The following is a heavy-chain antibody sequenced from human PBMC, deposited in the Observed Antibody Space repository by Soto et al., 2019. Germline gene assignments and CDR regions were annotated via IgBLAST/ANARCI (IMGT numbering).Heavy chain of an antibody. V-gene: IGHV4-30-2*01. D-gene: IGHD5-18*01. CDR3: ARSTGTFRIQLWLNWFDP. CDR1: GGSISSGGYS. Sequence: QLQMQESGSGLVKPSQTLSLTCAVSGGSISSGGYSWSWIRQPPGKGLEWIGYIYHSGSTYYNPSLKSRVTISVDRSKNQFSLKLSSVTAADTAVYYCARSTGTFRIQLWLNWFDPWGQGTLVTVSS. J-gene: IGHJ5*02. CDR2: IYHSGST.